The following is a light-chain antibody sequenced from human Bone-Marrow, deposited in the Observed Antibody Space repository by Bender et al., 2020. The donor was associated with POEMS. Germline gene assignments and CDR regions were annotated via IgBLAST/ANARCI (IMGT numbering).Light chain of an antibody. Sequence: SFELTQAPSVSVSPGQTARITCSGDVLPKQYAYWYQQKSGQAPVLVIYEDTKRPSGIPERFSGSSSGTTATLTISGAQVEDEADYYCFSTDSSANVFGTGTHVTVL. CDR3: FSTDSSANV. J-gene: IGLJ1*01. V-gene: IGLV3-10*01. CDR1: VLPKQY. CDR2: EDT.